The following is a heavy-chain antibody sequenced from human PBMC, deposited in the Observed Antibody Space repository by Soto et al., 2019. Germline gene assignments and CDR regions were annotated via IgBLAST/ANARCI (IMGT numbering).Heavy chain of an antibody. Sequence: PGGSLRLSCAASRFTFTNYAMSCVRQAPGKGLECVSGVCGSGATTYYADSVNGRFTISRDNSKNKPSPQMNSLRAEDTAVYYCAKDPNTDYVGGFEFGGQGTMVTV. D-gene: IGHD4-17*01. J-gene: IGHJ3*01. V-gene: IGHV3-23*01. CDR3: AKDPNTDYVGGFEF. CDR1: RFTFTNYA. CDR2: VCGSGATT.